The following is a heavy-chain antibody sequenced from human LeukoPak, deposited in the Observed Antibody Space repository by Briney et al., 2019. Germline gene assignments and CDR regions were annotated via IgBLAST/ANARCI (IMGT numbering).Heavy chain of an antibody. V-gene: IGHV5-51*01. Sequence: GGPLEISCQGSGSRFTKYWIGWVRQMPGKGLEWMGNIDPSDSETRHSPSFQGQVTISVDKPISTAYLQWNSLKASETAMYYCARLNDILTGPFDYWGQGTLVTVSS. CDR2: IDPSDSET. J-gene: IGHJ4*02. D-gene: IGHD3-9*01. CDR1: GSRFTKYW. CDR3: ARLNDILTGPFDY.